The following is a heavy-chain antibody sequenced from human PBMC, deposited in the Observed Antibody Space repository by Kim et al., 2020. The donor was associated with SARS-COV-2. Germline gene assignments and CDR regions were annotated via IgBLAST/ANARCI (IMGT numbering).Heavy chain of an antibody. CDR3: ARGRYYGSGSYYRYFDY. D-gene: IGHD3-10*01. V-gene: IGHV4-34*01. CDR1: GGSFSGYY. Sequence: SETLSLTCAVYGGSFSGYYWSWIRQPPGKGLEWIGEINHSGSTNYNPSLKSRVTISVDTSKNQFSLKLSSVTAADTAVYYCARGRYYGSGSYYRYFDYWG. J-gene: IGHJ4*01. CDR2: INHSGST.